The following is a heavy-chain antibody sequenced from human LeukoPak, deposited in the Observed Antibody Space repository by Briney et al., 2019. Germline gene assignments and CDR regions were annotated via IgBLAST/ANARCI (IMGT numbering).Heavy chain of an antibody. CDR1: GYTFTDYY. CDR2: INTKTGRT. CDR3: ARADFIVSCPYGIAP. V-gene: IGHV1-2*02. Sequence: ASVRVSCKTSGYTFTDYYIHWVRQAPGQGLEWMGWINTKTGRTSFARKFQGRVTLTRDTSITTAYMDMAWPTSDDTAVYFCARADFIVSCPYGIAPWGQGTLVTVSS. J-gene: IGHJ4*01. D-gene: IGHD2-15*01.